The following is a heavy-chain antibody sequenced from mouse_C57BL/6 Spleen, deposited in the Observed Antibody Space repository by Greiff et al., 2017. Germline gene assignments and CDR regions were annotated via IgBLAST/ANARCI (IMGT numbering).Heavy chain of an antibody. D-gene: IGHD2-3*01. Sequence: VKLMESGPELVKPGASVKISCKASGYAFSSSWMNWVKQRPGKGLEWIGRIYPGDGDTNYNGKFKGKATLTADKSSSTAYMQLSSLTSEDSAVYFCARLHDYFDYWGQGTTLTVSS. CDR2: IYPGDGDT. J-gene: IGHJ2*01. CDR3: ARLHDYFDY. CDR1: GYAFSSSW. V-gene: IGHV1-82*01.